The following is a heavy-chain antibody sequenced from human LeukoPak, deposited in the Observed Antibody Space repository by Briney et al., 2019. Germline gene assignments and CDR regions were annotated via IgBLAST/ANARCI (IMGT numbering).Heavy chain of an antibody. V-gene: IGHV3-48*04. J-gene: IGHJ6*02. CDR1: GFTFSSYG. CDR3: ARDGRGRGVKYGMDV. Sequence: GGSLRLSCAASGFTFSSYGMHWVRQAPGKGLEWVSYISSSGSTIYYADSVKGRFTISRDNAKNSLYLQMNSLRAEDTAVYYCARDGRGRGVKYGMDVWGQGTTVTVSS. CDR2: ISSSGSTI. D-gene: IGHD3-10*01.